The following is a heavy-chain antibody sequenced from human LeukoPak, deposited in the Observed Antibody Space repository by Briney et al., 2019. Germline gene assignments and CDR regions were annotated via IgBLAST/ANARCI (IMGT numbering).Heavy chain of an antibody. J-gene: IGHJ4*02. CDR3: AKRPTTYYFDY. V-gene: IGHV3-23*01. CDR2: ISGSGGST. CDR1: GFTFTSYA. D-gene: IGHD1-7*01. Sequence: GGSLRLSCAASGFTFTSYAMSWVRQAPGKGLEWVSGISGSGGSTYYADSVKGRFTISRDNSKNTLFLQMNSLRAEDTAVYYCAKRPTTYYFDYWGQGTLVTVSS.